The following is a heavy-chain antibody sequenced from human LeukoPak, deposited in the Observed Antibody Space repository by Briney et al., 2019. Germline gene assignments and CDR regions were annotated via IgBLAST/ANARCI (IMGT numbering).Heavy chain of an antibody. V-gene: IGHV4-59*01. Sequence: SETLSLTCTVSGASISNYYWSWIRQPPGKGLEWIAYIYYSESTNYNPSLKSRVTISIDTSKNQFSLKLSSVTAADTAVNYCARAPPSGTFDYWGQGTLLTGSS. CDR3: ARAPPSGTFDY. J-gene: IGHJ4*02. CDR1: GASISNYY. D-gene: IGHD1-14*01. CDR2: IYYSEST.